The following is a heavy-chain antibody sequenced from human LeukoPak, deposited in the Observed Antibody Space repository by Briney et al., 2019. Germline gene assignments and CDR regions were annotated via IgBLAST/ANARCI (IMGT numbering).Heavy chain of an antibody. V-gene: IGHV3-66*01. Sequence: GGSLRLSCVVSGFIVSSNYMSWVRQAPGKGLEWVSIIYSSGSTYYADSVKGRFTISRDNAKNSLYLQMNSLRAEDTAVYYCARSVTMIVDWFDPWGQGTLVTVSS. CDR2: IYSSGST. CDR1: GFIVSSNY. D-gene: IGHD3-22*01. CDR3: ARSVTMIVDWFDP. J-gene: IGHJ5*02.